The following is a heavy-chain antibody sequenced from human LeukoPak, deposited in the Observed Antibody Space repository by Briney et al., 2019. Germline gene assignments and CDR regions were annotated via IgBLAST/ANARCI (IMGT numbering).Heavy chain of an antibody. CDR2: IIPIFGTA. V-gene: IGHV1-69*01. J-gene: IGHJ5*02. D-gene: IGHD6-13*01. CDR1: GGTFSSYA. CDR3: ARDFIAAARGFDP. Sequence: SVKVSCKASGGTFSSYAISWVRQAPGQGLEWMGGIIPIFGTANYAQKFQGRVTITADESTSTAYMELSSLRSDDTAVYYCARDFIAAARGFDPWGQGTLVTVSS.